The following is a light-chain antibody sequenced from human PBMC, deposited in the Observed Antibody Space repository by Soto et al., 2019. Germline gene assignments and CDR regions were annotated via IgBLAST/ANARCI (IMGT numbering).Light chain of an antibody. J-gene: IGKJ4*01. CDR1: QSVGRH. CDR2: DAS. CDR3: QQRNNWPPAT. V-gene: IGKV3-11*01. Sequence: EIVLTQSPATLSLSPGERATLSCRASQSVGRHLAWYQQKPGQAPRLLIYDASNRATGVPARFSGSWSGTDFALSFSSIEPEDFAVYYCQQRNNWPPATFGGGTKVEIK.